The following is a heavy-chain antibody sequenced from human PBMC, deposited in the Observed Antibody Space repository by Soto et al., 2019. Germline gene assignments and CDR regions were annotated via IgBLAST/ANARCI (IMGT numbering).Heavy chain of an antibody. V-gene: IGHV5-51*01. CDR1: GYSFTSYW. D-gene: IGHD1-1*01. CDR2: IYPGDSDT. CDR3: ARLGAGTKTPGRWGSFDY. Sequence: EVQLVQSGAEVKKPGESLKISCKGSGYSFTSYWIGWVRQMPGKGLEWMGIIYPGDSDTRYSPSFQGQVTISADKSIXTXXLQWSSLKASDTAMYYCARLGAGTKTPGRWGSFDYWGQGTLVTVSS. J-gene: IGHJ4*02.